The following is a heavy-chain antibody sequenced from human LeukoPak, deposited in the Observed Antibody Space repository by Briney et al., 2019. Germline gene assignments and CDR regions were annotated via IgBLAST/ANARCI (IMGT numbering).Heavy chain of an antibody. D-gene: IGHD3-10*01. CDR3: ARGYYGFDY. J-gene: IGHJ4*02. Sequence: GGSLRLSCAASGFTFSGYEMYWVRQAPGKGLVWVSRIISDGRNTDYADSVKGRFTISRDNAKNTLYLQMNSLRAEDTAVYYCARGYYGFDYWGQGTLVTVSS. V-gene: IGHV3-74*01. CDR1: GFTFSGYE. CDR2: IISDGRNT.